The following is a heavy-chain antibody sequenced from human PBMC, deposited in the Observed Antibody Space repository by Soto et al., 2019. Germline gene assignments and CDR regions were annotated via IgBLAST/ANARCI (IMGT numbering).Heavy chain of an antibody. Sequence: GGSLRLSCAASGFTFSSYAMSWVRQAPGKGLEWVSAISGSGGSTYYADSVKGRFTISRDNSKNTLYLQMNSLRAEDTAVYYCARVGYSGYDLGYWGQGTLVTVSS. J-gene: IGHJ4*02. D-gene: IGHD5-12*01. CDR3: ARVGYSGYDLGY. CDR1: GFTFSSYA. V-gene: IGHV3-23*01. CDR2: ISGSGGST.